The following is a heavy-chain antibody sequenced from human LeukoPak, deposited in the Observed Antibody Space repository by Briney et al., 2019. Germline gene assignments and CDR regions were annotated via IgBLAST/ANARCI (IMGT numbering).Heavy chain of an antibody. J-gene: IGHJ6*02. Sequence: GGSLRLSCAASGFTFSSYSMNWDRQAPGKGLEWVSYISSSSSTIYYADSVKGRFTISRDNAKNSLYLQMNSLRAEDTAVYYCARAPPCSGGSCYKATYYYYYGMDVWGQGTTVTVSS. D-gene: IGHD2-15*01. CDR3: ARAPPCSGGSCYKATYYYYYGMDV. CDR1: GFTFSSYS. V-gene: IGHV3-48*01. CDR2: ISSSSSTI.